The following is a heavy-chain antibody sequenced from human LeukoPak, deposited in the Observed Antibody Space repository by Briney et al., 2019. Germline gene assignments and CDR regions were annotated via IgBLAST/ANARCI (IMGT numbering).Heavy chain of an antibody. CDR3: ARDRGYCSSTNCHTDWFDP. CDR1: GGSISSGY. V-gene: IGHV4-4*07. CDR2: IYATGSI. Sequence: SETLSLTCSVSGGSISSGYWSWIRQPVGKGLEWIGRIYATGSINFNPSLKSRVTMSVDTSKNLFSLRLTSVTAADTAVYHCARDRGYCSSTNCHTDWFDPWGQGTLVTVSS. D-gene: IGHD2-2*02. J-gene: IGHJ5*02.